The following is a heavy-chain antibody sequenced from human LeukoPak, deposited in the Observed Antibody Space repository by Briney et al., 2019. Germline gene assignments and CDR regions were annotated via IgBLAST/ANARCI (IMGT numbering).Heavy chain of an antibody. Sequence: PSETLSLTCTVSGGSLTSYYWSWIRQPPGKGLEWIGSIFYSGSTYYNPSLNSRVTISIDTSKNQFSLRLSSVTAADTAVYYCARQMNTVTADYWGQGTLVTVSS. CDR3: ARQMNTVTADY. D-gene: IGHD4-17*01. CDR2: IFYSGST. CDR1: GGSLTSYY. V-gene: IGHV4-39*01. J-gene: IGHJ4*02.